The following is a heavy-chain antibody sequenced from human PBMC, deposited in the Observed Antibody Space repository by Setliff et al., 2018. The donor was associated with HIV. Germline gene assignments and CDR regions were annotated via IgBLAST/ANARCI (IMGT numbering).Heavy chain of an antibody. V-gene: IGHV3-20*04. D-gene: IGHD3-22*01. CDR1: GFTFDDYG. J-gene: IGHJ6*02. CDR2: INWNGGHT. Sequence: GGSLRLSCAASGFTFDDYGMSWVRQAPGKGLEWVTGINWNGGHTGYADSVKGRFTITRDNAKNSLYMQMNSLRAEDTALYYCARVGSSGGYGMDVWGQGTTVTVSS. CDR3: ARVGSSGGYGMDV.